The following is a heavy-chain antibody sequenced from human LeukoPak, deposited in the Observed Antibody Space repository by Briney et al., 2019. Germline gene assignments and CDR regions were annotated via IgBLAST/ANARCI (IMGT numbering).Heavy chain of an antibody. CDR1: GFTFSSYA. V-gene: IGHV4-59*01. D-gene: IGHD3-3*01. J-gene: IGHJ4*02. Sequence: GSLRLSCAASGFTFSSYAMSWIRQPPGKGLEWIGYIYYSGSTNYNPSLKSRVTISVDTSKNQFSLKLSSVTAADTAVYYCARANIYDFWSGYYYFDYWGQGTLVTVSS. CDR3: ARANIYDFWSGYYYFDY. CDR2: IYYSGST.